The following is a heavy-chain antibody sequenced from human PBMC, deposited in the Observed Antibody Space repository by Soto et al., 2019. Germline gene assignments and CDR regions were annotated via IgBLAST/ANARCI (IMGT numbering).Heavy chain of an antibody. D-gene: IGHD3-22*01. CDR2: LSGSGVST. CDR1: GFAFSNYA. Sequence: GGSLRLSCAASGFAFSNYAMTWVRQAPGKGLEWVSALSGSGVSTYYADSVTGRFTISRDNSKNTVYLQMNSLRAEDTAVYYCAKIESRFYYDSSGYYPFDYWGQGTLVTVSS. V-gene: IGHV3-23*01. CDR3: AKIESRFYYDSSGYYPFDY. J-gene: IGHJ4*02.